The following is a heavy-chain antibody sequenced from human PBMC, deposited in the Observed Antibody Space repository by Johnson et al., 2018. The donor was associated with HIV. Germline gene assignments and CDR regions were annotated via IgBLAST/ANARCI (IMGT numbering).Heavy chain of an antibody. D-gene: IGHD2-2*02. CDR3: AREKYTIHAFDI. Sequence: VQLVESGGGLVQPGGSLRLSCAASGFTVSSNYMSWVRQAPGKGLEWVSVIYSGGSTYYADAVKGRFTISRDNSKNTLYLQMNSLRAEDTAVYYCAREKYTIHAFDIWGQGTMVTVSS. J-gene: IGHJ3*02. V-gene: IGHV3-66*01. CDR2: IYSGGST. CDR1: GFTVSSNY.